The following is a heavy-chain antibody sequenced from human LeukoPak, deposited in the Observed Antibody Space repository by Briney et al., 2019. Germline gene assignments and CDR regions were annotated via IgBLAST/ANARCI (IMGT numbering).Heavy chain of an antibody. CDR3: AKRGAYDNRYFDY. Sequence: GGSLRLSCAASGFTFSSYAMSWVRQAPGKGLEWVSSITTSGDNTYYADSVKDRFTISRDNSKNTLCLQMNSLRAEDTAVYYCAKRGAYDNRYFDYWGQGTLVTVSS. D-gene: IGHD3-22*01. J-gene: IGHJ4*02. CDR2: ITTSGDNT. CDR1: GFTFSSYA. V-gene: IGHV3-23*01.